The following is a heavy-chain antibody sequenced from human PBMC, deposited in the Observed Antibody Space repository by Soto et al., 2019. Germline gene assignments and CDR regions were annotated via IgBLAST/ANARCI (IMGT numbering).Heavy chain of an antibody. CDR1: GFTFSSYA. V-gene: IGHV3-30-3*01. J-gene: IGHJ6*02. CDR2: ISYDGSNK. D-gene: IGHD1-26*01. CDR3: AREREAYYYYGMDV. Sequence: QVQLVTAGGGVVQPGRSLSLSCAVSGFTFSSYAMHWVRQAPGKGLEWGAVISYDGSNKYYADSVKGRFTISRDNSKNALYLQMNSLRAEDTAVYYCAREREAYYYYGMDVWGQGTTVTVSS.